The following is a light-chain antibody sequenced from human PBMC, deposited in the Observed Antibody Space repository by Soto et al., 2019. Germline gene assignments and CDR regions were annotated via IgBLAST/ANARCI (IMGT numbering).Light chain of an antibody. CDR1: TGAVTSGHY. CDR3: LLSYSGARHVV. J-gene: IGLJ2*01. V-gene: IGLV7-46*01. CDR2: DTS. Sequence: QAVVTQEPSLTVSPGGTVTLTCGSSTGAVTSGHYPYWFQQKPGQAPRTLIYDTSNKHSWTPARFSGSLLGGKAALALSGAQPEDEAEYYCLLSYSGARHVVFVGGTQLTVL.